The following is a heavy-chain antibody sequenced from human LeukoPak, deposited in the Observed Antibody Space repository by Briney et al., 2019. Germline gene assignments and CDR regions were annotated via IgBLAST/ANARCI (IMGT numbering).Heavy chain of an antibody. V-gene: IGHV3-23*01. Sequence: GGSLRLSCAASGFTFSSYAMSWVRQAPGKGLEWVSTISESGDTIYYSDSVKGRFTISRDNSENMLYLQMNSLRAEDTAIYYCAKVIIVVRVPTDIDYWGQGTLVTVSS. D-gene: IGHD3-22*01. CDR1: GFTFSSYA. CDR3: AKVIIVVRVPTDIDY. CDR2: ISESGDTI. J-gene: IGHJ4*02.